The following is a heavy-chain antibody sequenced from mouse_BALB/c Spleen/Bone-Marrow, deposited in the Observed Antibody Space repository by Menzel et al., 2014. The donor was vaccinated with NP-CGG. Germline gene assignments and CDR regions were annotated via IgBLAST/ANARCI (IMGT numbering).Heavy chain of an antibody. J-gene: IGHJ3*01. Sequence: EVKVVESGGGLVQPGESLKISCAASGFTFSSYGMSWVRQTPDKRLDLVATINSNGGSTYYPDSVKGRFTISRDNAKNTLYLQMSSLKSEDTAMYYCARDNYYDYDGFAYWGQGTLVTVSA. V-gene: IGHV5-6-3*01. D-gene: IGHD2-4*01. CDR2: INSNGGST. CDR1: GFTFSSYG. CDR3: ARDNYYDYDGFAY.